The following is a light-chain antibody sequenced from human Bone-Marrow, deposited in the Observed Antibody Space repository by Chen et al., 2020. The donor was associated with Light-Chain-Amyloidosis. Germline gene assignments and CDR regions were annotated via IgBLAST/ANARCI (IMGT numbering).Light chain of an antibody. CDR3: QSYDSTVTGPWV. J-gene: IGLJ3*02. Sequence: QSVLTQPPSVSGAPGQRVTISCTGTSSYDVNWYQQLPGTAPKLLIYADTDRPSGVPDRFSGLKSGTSASLAITGLQADDEGDYYCQSYDSTVTGPWVFGGGTKLTVL. V-gene: IGLV1-40*01. CDR1: SSYD. CDR2: ADT.